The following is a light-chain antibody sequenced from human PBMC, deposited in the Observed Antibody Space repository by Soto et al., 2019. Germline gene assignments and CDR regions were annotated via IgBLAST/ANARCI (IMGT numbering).Light chain of an antibody. V-gene: IGKV1-9*01. J-gene: IGKJ4*01. Sequence: IQMTQSPSSLSATVGDRVTITCRASQDVSSYLVWYQQKPGRAPELLIYAASTLQSGVPLRFSGSGSGTEFTLTISSLQPEDFATYYCQKCGIAPFTFGGGTKVELK. CDR3: QKCGIAPFT. CDR1: QDVSSY. CDR2: AAS.